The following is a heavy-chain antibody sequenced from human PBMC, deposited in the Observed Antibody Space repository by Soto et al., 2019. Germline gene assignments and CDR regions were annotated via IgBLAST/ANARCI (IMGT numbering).Heavy chain of an antibody. J-gene: IGHJ4*02. CDR1: GFTFSSYA. CDR3: AKDRNDIVVVPAAIGNYFDY. CDR2: ISGSGGST. V-gene: IGHV3-23*01. Sequence: GGSLRLSCAASGFTFSSYAMSWVRQAPGKGLEWVSAISGSGGSTYYADSVKGRFTISRDNSKNTLYLQMNSLRAEDTAVYYCAKDRNDIVVVPAAIGNYFDYWGQGTLVTVS. D-gene: IGHD2-2*01.